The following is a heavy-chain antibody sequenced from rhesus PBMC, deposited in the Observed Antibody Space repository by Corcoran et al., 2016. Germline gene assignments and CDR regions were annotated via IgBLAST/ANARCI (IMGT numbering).Heavy chain of an antibody. Sequence: QLQLQESGPGLVKPSETLSLTCAVSGDSISNNHWFWIRQPPGKGLEWIGRIFGGGGNTDYNPPLKSRGTISTGTSENQCALKVNSVIAADTAVYYCARGCTYRGCPLVQIDYWGQGVLVTVSS. D-gene: IGHD2-21*01. J-gene: IGHJ4*01. V-gene: IGHV4-173*01. CDR3: ARGCTYRGCPLVQIDY. CDR2: IFGGGGNT. CDR1: GDSISNNH.